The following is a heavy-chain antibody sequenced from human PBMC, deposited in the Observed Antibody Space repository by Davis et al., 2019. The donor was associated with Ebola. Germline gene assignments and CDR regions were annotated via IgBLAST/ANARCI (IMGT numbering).Heavy chain of an antibody. CDR3: ARIMTAAYGLDV. Sequence: GESLKISCAASAFTISSYWMHWVRQAPGKGLVWVSRIKSDGSSTNYADSVKGRFTISRDNAKNTLYLQMNSLRAEDTAVHYCARIMTAAYGLDVWGKGTTVTVSS. V-gene: IGHV3-74*01. CDR1: AFTISSYW. J-gene: IGHJ6*04. CDR2: IKSDGSST. D-gene: IGHD2-21*01.